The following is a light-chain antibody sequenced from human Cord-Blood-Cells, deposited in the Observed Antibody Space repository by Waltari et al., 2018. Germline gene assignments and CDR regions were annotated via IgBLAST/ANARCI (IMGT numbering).Light chain of an antibody. J-gene: IGLJ2*01. CDR2: DIS. V-gene: IGLV2-14*01. CDR3: SSYTSSSSKVV. Sequence: QSALTQPASVSGSPGQSITISCTGTSSDVGGYNYVSWYQQHPGKAPKLMIYDISKRPSGVSSLFSGSKSGNTASLTISGLQAEDEADYYCSSYTSSSSKVVFGGGTKLTVL. CDR1: SSDVGGYNY.